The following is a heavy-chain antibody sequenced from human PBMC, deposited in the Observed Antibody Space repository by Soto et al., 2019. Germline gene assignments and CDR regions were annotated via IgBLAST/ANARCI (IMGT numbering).Heavy chain of an antibody. CDR1: GFTFNTFP. D-gene: IGHD3-16*02. J-gene: IGHJ3*02. CDR3: VRDYQYGFDM. V-gene: IGHV3-48*01. CDR2: ISSNSDAM. Sequence: EVQLVESGGGFVQPGGSLRLSCAASGFTFNTFPMNWVRLAPGKGLEWLSHISSNSDAMYYADSVKGRFTISRDNARKSLYLQMNSLIVDDTAVYYCVRDYQYGFDMWVQGTMVTVSS.